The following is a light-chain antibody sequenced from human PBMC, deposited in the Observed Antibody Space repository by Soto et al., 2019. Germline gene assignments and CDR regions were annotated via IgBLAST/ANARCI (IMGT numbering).Light chain of an antibody. V-gene: IGKV1-17*01. CDR1: RSIGND. CDR2: CAV. Sequence: DIQMTQSPSSLSASVGDRVPITCRASRSIGNDVNWYQQKPGKAPKCLIPCAVILQSGVPSRFSGSGSGTEFTLTISSLQPDDFATYYCQKYNNYSTFGGGTKVDIK. J-gene: IGKJ4*01. CDR3: QKYNNYST.